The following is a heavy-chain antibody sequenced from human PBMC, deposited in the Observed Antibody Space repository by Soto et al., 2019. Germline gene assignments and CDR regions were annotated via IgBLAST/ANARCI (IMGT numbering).Heavy chain of an antibody. CDR3: ARDGGFGELKY. CDR2: IIPVFGTT. D-gene: IGHD3-10*01. V-gene: IGHV1-69*18. J-gene: IGHJ4*02. CDR1: GDTFSGYP. Sequence: QVQLVQSGAEVKKPGSSVKVSCKASGDTFSGYPINWARQAPGEGLEWMGRIIPVFGTTNDAQRFEGRVTFTADESTNTAYMELRGLLSEDTAVYYCARDGGFGELKYWGPGTLVTVSS.